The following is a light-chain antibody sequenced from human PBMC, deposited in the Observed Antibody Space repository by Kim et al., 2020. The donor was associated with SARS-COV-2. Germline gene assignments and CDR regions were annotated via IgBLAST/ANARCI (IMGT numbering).Light chain of an antibody. CDR2: DVI. V-gene: IGLV2-11*01. J-gene: IGLJ3*02. CDR3: CSYGGGNIFGV. CDR1: SSDVGNYNY. Sequence: QSALTQPRSVSGSPGQSVTISCTGTSSDVGNYNYVSWYQQQPGKAPKLMIYDVIKRPSGVPDRFSGSKSGNTASLTISGLQAEDEADYYCCSYGGGNIFGVFGGGTKVTVL.